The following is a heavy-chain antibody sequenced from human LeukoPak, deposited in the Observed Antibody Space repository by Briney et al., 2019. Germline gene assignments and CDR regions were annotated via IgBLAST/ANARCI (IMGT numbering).Heavy chain of an antibody. J-gene: IGHJ3*01. CDR3: ARPNITSYYDSRGSDAFDV. V-gene: IGHV5-51*01. CDR2: IYPGDSDT. D-gene: IGHD3-22*01. CDR1: GYIFSTYW. Sequence: GETLKISCKGSGYIFSTYWIAWVRQVPGKGLEWMGIIYPGDSDTRYSPSFQGQVTISADKSVSTAYLHWSSLKASDTAIYYCARPNITSYYDSRGSDAFDVWGQGTMVTVSS.